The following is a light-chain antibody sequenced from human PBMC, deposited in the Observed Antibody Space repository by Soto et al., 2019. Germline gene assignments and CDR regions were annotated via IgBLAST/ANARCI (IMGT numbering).Light chain of an antibody. V-gene: IGLV4-69*01. J-gene: IGLJ2*01. Sequence: QLVPTQPASASASLGASVKLTFTLSSGHSSYAIAWHQKQPEKGPRYLMDLNNEGSHTKGDGIPDRFSGASSGAGRYLIISSLQSEYEADYYCQTWRTGLQVFGGGTKLSVL. CDR3: QTWRTGLQV. CDR1: SGHSSYA. CDR2: LNNEGSH.